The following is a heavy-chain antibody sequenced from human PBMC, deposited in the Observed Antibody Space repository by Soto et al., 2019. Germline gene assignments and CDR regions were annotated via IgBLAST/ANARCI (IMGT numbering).Heavy chain of an antibody. CDR2: IYPGDSDT. CDR3: ARLNDYDIVTGYPYYFDY. J-gene: IGHJ4*02. Sequence: GESLKISCKGSGYSFTSYWIGWVRQMPGKGLEWMGIIYPGDSDTRYSPSFQGQVTISADKSISTAYLQWSSLKASDTAMYYCARLNDYDIVTGYPYYFDYWGQGTLVTVSS. V-gene: IGHV5-51*01. CDR1: GYSFTSYW. D-gene: IGHD3-9*01.